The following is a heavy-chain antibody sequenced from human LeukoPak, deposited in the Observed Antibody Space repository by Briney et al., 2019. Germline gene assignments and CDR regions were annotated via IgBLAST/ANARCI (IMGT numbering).Heavy chain of an antibody. V-gene: IGHV3-23*01. CDR3: AKAPVTSCRGAYCYPFDY. D-gene: IGHD2-21*01. CDR1: GFTFSSYG. J-gene: IGHJ4*02. Sequence: GSLRLSCAASGFTFSSYGMSWVRQAPGKGLVWVSATSSSDAGTYYAESVRGRFTISRDNSKNTLYLQMNSLRAEDAAVYYCAKAPVTSCRGAYCYPFDYWGQGALVTVSS. CDR2: TSSSDAGT.